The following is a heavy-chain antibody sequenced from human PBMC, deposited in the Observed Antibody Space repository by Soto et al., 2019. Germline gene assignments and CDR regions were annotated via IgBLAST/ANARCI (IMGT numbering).Heavy chain of an antibody. V-gene: IGHV1-46*01. CDR1: GYTFTTYY. CDR2: INPGGVST. Sequence: QVQRVQSGAEVKKPGASVEVSYKASGYTFTTYYIHWVRHAPGQGLEWMGVINPGGVSTKYAQKFQDRVTMTSDTSTSTVYMDLSSLRSEDTAVYLCARGGNGDNVGYWYFDLWGRGTQVTVSP. J-gene: IGHJ2*01. CDR3: ARGGNGDNVGYWYFDL. D-gene: IGHD4-17*01.